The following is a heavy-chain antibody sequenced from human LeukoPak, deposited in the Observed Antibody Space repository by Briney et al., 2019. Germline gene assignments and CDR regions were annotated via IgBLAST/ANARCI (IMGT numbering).Heavy chain of an antibody. CDR2: IHTSGST. J-gene: IGHJ6*03. CDR3: ARGAGIFGVALYYMDV. CDR1: GDSISSYY. D-gene: IGHD3-3*01. V-gene: IGHV4-4*07. Sequence: PSETLSLTCTFSGDSISSYYWRWIRQPAGKGLEWIGRIHTSGSTNHNPSLTSRVTMSVDTSKNQFSLKLSSVTAAATAVCYCARGAGIFGVALYYMDVWGKGTTVTVSS.